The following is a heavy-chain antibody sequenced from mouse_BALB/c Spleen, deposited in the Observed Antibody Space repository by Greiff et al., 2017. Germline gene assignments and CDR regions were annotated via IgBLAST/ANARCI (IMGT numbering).Heavy chain of an antibody. D-gene: IGHD2-4*01. CDR1: GYAFTNYL. CDR3: AKGGDDDVAY. CDR2: INPGSGGT. V-gene: IGHV1-54*01. Sequence: QVQLQQSGAELVRPGTSVKVSCKASGYAFTNYLIEWVKQRPGQGLEWIGVINPGSGGTNYNEKFKGKATLTADKSSSTAYMQLSSLTSDDSAVYFCAKGGDDDVAYWGQGTLVTVSA. J-gene: IGHJ3*01.